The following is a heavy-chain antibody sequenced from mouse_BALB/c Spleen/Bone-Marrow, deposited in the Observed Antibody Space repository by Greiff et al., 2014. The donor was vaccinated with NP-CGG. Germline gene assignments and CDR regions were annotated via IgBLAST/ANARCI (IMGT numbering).Heavy chain of an antibody. CDR1: GYSFTSYW. J-gene: IGHJ3*01. D-gene: IGHD1-3*01. V-gene: IGHV1-59*01. CDR3: ARRDNAPFAY. CDR2: IDSSDSET. Sequence: VQLQQSGPQLVRPGASVKISCKASGYSFTSYWMHWVKQRPGQGLEWIGMIDSSDSETKLNQKFKDKATLTVDKSSSTAYLQLSSPTSEDSAVYYCARRDNAPFAYWGQGTLVTVSA.